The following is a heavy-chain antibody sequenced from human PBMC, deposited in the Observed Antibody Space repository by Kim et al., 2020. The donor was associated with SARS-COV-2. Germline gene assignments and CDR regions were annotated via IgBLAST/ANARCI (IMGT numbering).Heavy chain of an antibody. Sequence: GGSLRLSCAASGFTFSSYGMHWVRQAPGKGLEWVAVIWYDGSNKYYADSVKGRFTISRDNSKNTLYLQMNSLRAEDTAVYYCARDNLLIVDEVATMGYWGQGTLVTVSS. D-gene: IGHD5-12*01. V-gene: IGHV3-33*01. CDR1: GFTFSSYG. CDR2: IWYDGSNK. J-gene: IGHJ4*02. CDR3: ARDNLLIVDEVATMGY.